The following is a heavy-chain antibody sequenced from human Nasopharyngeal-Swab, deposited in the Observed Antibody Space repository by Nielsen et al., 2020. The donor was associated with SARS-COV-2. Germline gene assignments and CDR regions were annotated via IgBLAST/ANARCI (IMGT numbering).Heavy chain of an antibody. CDR2: INHSGST. J-gene: IGHJ4*02. D-gene: IGHD5-18*01. Sequence: SETLSLTCAVYGGSFSGYYWSWIRQPPGKGLEWIGEINHSGSTNYNPSLKSRVPISVDTSKNQFSLKLSSVTAADTAVYSCAREDTAMGEIFDYWGQGTLVTVSS. V-gene: IGHV4-34*01. CDR3: AREDTAMGEIFDY. CDR1: GGSFSGYY.